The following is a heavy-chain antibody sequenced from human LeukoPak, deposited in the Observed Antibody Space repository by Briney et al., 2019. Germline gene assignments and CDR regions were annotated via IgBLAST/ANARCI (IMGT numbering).Heavy chain of an antibody. J-gene: IGHJ4*02. D-gene: IGHD3-22*01. CDR3: AREEWDYYDSSGYYYFDY. V-gene: IGHV1-2*04. Sequence: GASVKVSCKASGYTFTGYYMHWVRQAPGQGLEWMGWINPNSGGTNYAQKFQGWVTMTRDTSISTAYIELSRLRSDDTAVYYCAREEWDYYDSSGYYYFDYWGQGTLVTVSS. CDR1: GYTFTGYY. CDR2: INPNSGGT.